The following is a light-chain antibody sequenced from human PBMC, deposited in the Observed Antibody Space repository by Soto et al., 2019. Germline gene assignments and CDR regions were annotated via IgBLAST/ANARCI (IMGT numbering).Light chain of an antibody. CDR3: QQYGSSVT. V-gene: IGKV3-20*01. CDR1: QSVSSSY. J-gene: IGKJ4*01. Sequence: EIVLTQSPGTLSLSPGEGATLSCRASQSVSSSYLAWYQQKPGQAPRLFIYGASRRATGIPDRFSGSGSGSDFTLTISRLQPEDFAVYYCQQYGSSVTFGGGTKVEIK. CDR2: GAS.